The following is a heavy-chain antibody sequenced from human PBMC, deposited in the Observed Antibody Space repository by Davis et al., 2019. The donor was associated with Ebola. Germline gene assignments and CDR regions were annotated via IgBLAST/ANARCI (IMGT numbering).Heavy chain of an antibody. V-gene: IGHV3-7*03. J-gene: IGHJ6*04. CDR3: ARGRQRLAARGYYYYGMDV. CDR1: GFTFSSHA. CDR2: IKQDGSEK. Sequence: GGSLRLSCAASGFTFSSHAMSWVRQAPGKGLEWVANIKQDGSEKYYVDSVKGRFTISRDNAKNSLYLQMNSLRAEDTAVYYCARGRQRLAARGYYYYGMDVWGKGTTVTVSS. D-gene: IGHD6-6*01.